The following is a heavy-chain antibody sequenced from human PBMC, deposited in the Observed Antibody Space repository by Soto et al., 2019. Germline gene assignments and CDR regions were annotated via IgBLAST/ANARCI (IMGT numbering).Heavy chain of an antibody. Sequence: ASVKVSCKASGGTFSSYTTSWVRQAPGQGLEWMGRIIPILGIANYAQKFQGRVTITADKSTSTAYMELSSLRSEDTAVYYCARGVYGGNPLHFDYWGQGTLVTVSS. J-gene: IGHJ4*02. CDR2: IIPILGIA. V-gene: IGHV1-69*02. CDR1: GGTFSSYT. CDR3: ARGVYGGNPLHFDY. D-gene: IGHD4-17*01.